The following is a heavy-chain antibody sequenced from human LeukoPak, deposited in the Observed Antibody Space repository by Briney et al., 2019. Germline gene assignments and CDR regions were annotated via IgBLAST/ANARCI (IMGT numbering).Heavy chain of an antibody. V-gene: IGHV1-69*05. J-gene: IGHJ4*02. D-gene: IGHD6-13*01. CDR1: GGTFISYA. CDR3: AREVAAAGRDGNFDY. CDR2: IIPIFGTA. Sequence: GASVKVSCKASGGTFISYAISWVGQAPGQGREWMGGIIPIFGTAKYAQKFQGRVTITTDEARSRAYMELSSLRSEDTAVYYCAREVAAAGRDGNFDYWGQGTLVTVSS.